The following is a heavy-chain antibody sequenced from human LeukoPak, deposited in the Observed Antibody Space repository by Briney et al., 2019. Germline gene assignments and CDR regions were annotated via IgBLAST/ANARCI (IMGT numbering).Heavy chain of an antibody. CDR2: IKQDGSEK. CDR1: GFTFSSYW. CDR3: ARNLGARRSYYGMDV. V-gene: IGHV3-7*01. Sequence: GGSLRLSCAASGFTFSSYWMSWVRQAPGKGLEWVANIKQDGSEKYYVDSVKGRFTISRDNAKNSLYLQMNSLRAEDTAVYYCARNLGARRSYYGMDVWGQGTTVTVSS. J-gene: IGHJ6*02. D-gene: IGHD1-26*01.